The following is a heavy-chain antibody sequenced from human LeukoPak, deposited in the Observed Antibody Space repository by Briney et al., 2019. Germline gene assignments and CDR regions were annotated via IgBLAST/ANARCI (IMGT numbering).Heavy chain of an antibody. V-gene: IGHV1-18*01. J-gene: IGHJ4*02. D-gene: IGHD6-13*01. CDR2: INTNNGNT. CDR1: GYTFTNND. CDR3: ARGPIAAAGDY. Sequence: ASVKVSCKAFGYTFTNNDVHWVRQAPGQGLEWMGWINTNNGNTNYAQKLQGRVTMTTDTSTTTAYMEVRSLRSDDTAVYYCARGPIAAAGDYWGQGTLVTVSS.